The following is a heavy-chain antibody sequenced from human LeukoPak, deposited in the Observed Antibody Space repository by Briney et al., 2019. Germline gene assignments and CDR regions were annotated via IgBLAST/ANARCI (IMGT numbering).Heavy chain of an antibody. CDR2: IKQDGSEK. CDR3: ARDHPGYYGSGSYEIDY. V-gene: IGHV3-7*01. CDR1: GFTFSSYW. Sequence: GGSLRLSCAASGFTFSSYWMSWVRQAPGKGLEWVANIKQDGSEKYYVDSMKGRFTISRDNAKNSLYLQMNSLRAEDTAVYYCARDHPGYYGSGSYEIDYWGQGTPVTVSS. J-gene: IGHJ4*02. D-gene: IGHD3-10*01.